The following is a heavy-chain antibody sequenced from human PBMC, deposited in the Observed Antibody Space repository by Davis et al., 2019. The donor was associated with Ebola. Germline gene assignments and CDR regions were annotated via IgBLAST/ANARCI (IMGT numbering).Heavy chain of an antibody. V-gene: IGHV3-30-3*01. J-gene: IGHJ5*02. CDR1: GFTFSSYA. CDR2: ISYDGSNK. Sequence: GESLKISCAASGFTFSSYAMHWVRQAPGKGLEWVAVISYDGSNKYYADSVKGRFTISRDNSKNTLYLQMNSLRAEDTAVYYCARDPQYKVLRYFNWFDPWGQGTLVTVSS. D-gene: IGHD3-9*01. CDR3: ARDPQYKVLRYFNWFDP.